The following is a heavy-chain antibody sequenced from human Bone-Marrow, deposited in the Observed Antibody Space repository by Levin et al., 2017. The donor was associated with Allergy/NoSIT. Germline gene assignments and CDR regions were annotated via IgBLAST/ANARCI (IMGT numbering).Heavy chain of an antibody. Sequence: GGSLRLSCEASVFTFSAYWMTWVRQAPGKGLEWVANIDQDENEKFYVESVKGRFTISRDNAKNALYLQMNSLRAEDTAVYYCARIYDSSGYYSGVGTLDIWGQGTRVTVSS. CDR3: ARIYDSSGYYSGVGTLDI. CDR1: VFTFSAYW. J-gene: IGHJ3*02. V-gene: IGHV3-7*01. CDR2: IDQDENEK. D-gene: IGHD3-22*01.